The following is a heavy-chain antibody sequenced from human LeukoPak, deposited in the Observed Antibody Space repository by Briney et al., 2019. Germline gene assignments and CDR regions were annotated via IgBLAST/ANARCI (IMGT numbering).Heavy chain of an antibody. V-gene: IGHV3-21*01. CDR3: ARDPLTPNNIAVAGQQPDYDY. D-gene: IGHD6-19*01. Sequence: PGGSLRLSCAASGFTFSSYSMNWVRQAPGKGLEWVSSISSSGSYIYYADSVKGRFTISRDNAKNSLLLQMNSLRAEDTAVYYCARDPLTPNNIAVAGQQPDYDYWGQGTLVTVSS. CDR2: ISSSGSYI. J-gene: IGHJ4*02. CDR1: GFTFSSYS.